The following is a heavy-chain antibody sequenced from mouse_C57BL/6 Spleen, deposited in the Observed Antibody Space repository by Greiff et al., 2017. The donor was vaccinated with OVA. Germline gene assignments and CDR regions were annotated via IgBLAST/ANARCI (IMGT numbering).Heavy chain of an antibody. J-gene: IGHJ2*01. Sequence: EVKVVESGGGLVKPGGSLKLSCAASGFTFSDYGMHWVRQAPEKGLEWVAYISSGSSTIYYADTVKGRFTISRDNAKNTLFLQMTSLRSEDTAMYYCARGGYSNYVPVDYWGQGTTLTVSS. CDR2: ISSGSSTI. V-gene: IGHV5-17*01. CDR1: GFTFSDYG. D-gene: IGHD2-5*01. CDR3: ARGGYSNYVPVDY.